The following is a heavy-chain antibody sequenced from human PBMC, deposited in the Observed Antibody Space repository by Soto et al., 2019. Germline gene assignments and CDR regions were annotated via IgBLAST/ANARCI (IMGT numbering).Heavy chain of an antibody. D-gene: IGHD6-19*01. J-gene: IGHJ4*02. CDR1: GFTFSSYA. V-gene: IGHV3-23*01. CDR2: ISGSGGST. Sequence: GGSLRLSCAASGFTFSSYAMSWVRQAPGKGLEWVSAISGSGGSTYYADSVKGRFTISRDNSKNTLYLQMNSLRAEDTAVYYCAKDFLMMAGTISYFDYWGQGTLVTVSS. CDR3: AKDFLMMAGTISYFDY.